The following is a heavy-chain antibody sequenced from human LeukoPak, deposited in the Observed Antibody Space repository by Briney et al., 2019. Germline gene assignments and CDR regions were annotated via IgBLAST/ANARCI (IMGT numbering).Heavy chain of an antibody. J-gene: IGHJ6*03. Sequence: SETLSLNWTVSGGSISSYFWRWLRQPAGKGLECLSDINTTSSTNYNPTLKSRVSVSRATSKNQFSLKLTSVTAADTAFYDCERGGHFFDVMGKWTTVTVSS. V-gene: IGHV4-4*07. CDR3: ERGGHFFDV. CDR2: INTTSST. CDR1: GGSISSYF.